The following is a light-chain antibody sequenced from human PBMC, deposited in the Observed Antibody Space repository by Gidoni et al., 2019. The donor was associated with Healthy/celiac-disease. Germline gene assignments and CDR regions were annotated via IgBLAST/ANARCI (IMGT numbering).Light chain of an antibody. CDR2: GAS. CDR1: QSVSSN. V-gene: IGKV3-15*01. Sequence: EIVMTQSPATLSVSPGERATLSCRASQSVSSNLAWYQQKPGQAPRLLIYGASTRATGIPARFSGSGSGKEFTLTISSLQSEDFAVYYCQQYNNWHITFGQGTRLEIK. J-gene: IGKJ5*01. CDR3: QQYNNWHIT.